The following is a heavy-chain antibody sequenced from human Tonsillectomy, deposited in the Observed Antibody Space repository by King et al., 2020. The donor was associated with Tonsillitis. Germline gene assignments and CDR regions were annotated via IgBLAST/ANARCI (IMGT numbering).Heavy chain of an antibody. J-gene: IGHJ4*02. CDR1: GFTFSNYG. CDR3: AKSYYGTSGYSRSVDY. V-gene: IGHV3-30*18. D-gene: IGHD3-22*01. Sequence: QLVQSGGGVVQPGRSLRLSCAASGFTFSNYGMHWVRQAPGKGLEWVAVLSYAGTTKYYADSVKGRFTISRDNSKNPLYLQMSSLSAEDTAVYYCAKSYYGTSGYSRSVDYWGQGTLVTVSS. CDR2: LSYAGTTK.